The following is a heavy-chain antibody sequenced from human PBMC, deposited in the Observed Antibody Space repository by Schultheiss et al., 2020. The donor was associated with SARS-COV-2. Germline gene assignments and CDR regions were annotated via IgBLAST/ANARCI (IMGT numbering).Heavy chain of an antibody. V-gene: IGHV3-74*01. CDR2: INSDGSST. CDR1: GFTFSSYS. CDR3: ARDQGSSWPRDYYYGMDV. Sequence: GGSLRLSCAASGFTFSSYSMNWVRQAPGKGLEWVSRINSDGSSTSYADSVKGRFTISRDNAKNSLYLQMNSLRAEDTAVYYCARDQGSSWPRDYYYGMDVWGQGTTVTVSS. D-gene: IGHD6-13*01. J-gene: IGHJ6*02.